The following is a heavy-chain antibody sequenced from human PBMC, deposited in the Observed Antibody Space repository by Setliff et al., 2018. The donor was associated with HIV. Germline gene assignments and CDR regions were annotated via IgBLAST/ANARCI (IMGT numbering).Heavy chain of an antibody. J-gene: IGHJ5*02. CDR2: IYYSGST. D-gene: IGHD3-3*01. V-gene: IGHV4-59*01. Sequence: SETLSLTCTVSGGSISSYYWSWIRQPPGKGLEWIGYIYYSGSTNYNPSLKSRVTISLDTSKKQFSLKLSSVTAADTALYYCARDRRSIFGVDTKNWFDPWGQGTLVTVSS. CDR3: ARDRRSIFGVDTKNWFDP. CDR1: GGSISSYY.